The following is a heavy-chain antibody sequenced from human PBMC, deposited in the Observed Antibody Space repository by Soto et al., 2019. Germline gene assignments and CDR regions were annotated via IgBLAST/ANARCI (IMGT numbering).Heavy chain of an antibody. CDR3: ARSSGSTVIPYYYYYGMDV. D-gene: IGHD4-17*01. CDR1: GGPISSGGYY. J-gene: IGHJ6*02. Sequence: PSETLSLTCPVSGGPISSGGYYWSWIRQHPGKGLEGIGYIYYSVSTYYNPSLKSRVTISVDTSKNQFSLQLSPLTAADKAVYYCARSSGSTVIPYYYYYGMDVWGQGPTVTVSS. CDR2: IYYSVST. V-gene: IGHV4-31*02.